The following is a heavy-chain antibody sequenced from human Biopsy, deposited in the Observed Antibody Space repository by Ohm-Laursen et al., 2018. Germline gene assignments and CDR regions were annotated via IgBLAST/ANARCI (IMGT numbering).Heavy chain of an antibody. V-gene: IGHV3-23*01. CDR1: GFSFDNYA. CDR3: AKDRRTMRVWYFDL. J-gene: IGHJ2*01. D-gene: IGHD4/OR15-4a*01. CDR2: ISGSGGST. Sequence: SLRLSCAASGFSFDNYAMNWVRQAPGKGLEWVSTISGSGGSTYYADSVKGRFTISRDNSKNTLYLQLNSLRVEDTALYYCAKDRRTMRVWYFDLWGRGTLVTVSS.